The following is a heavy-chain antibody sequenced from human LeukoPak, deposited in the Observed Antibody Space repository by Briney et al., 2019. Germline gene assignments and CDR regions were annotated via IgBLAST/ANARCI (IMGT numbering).Heavy chain of an antibody. CDR2: ISAYNGNT. CDR1: GYTFTSYG. CDR3: ARDSIVATITFAFDY. D-gene: IGHD5-12*01. J-gene: IGHJ4*02. Sequence: PSVKVSCKASGYTFTSYGISWVRQAPGQGLEGMGWISAYNGNTNYAQKLEGRVTMTTDTSTSTAYMELRSLRSDDTAVYYCARDSIVATITFAFDYWGQGTLVTVS. V-gene: IGHV1-18*01.